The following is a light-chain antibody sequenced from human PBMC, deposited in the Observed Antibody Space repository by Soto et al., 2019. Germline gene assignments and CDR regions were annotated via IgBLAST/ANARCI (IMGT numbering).Light chain of an antibody. CDR1: QSISSW. CDR2: KAS. J-gene: IGKJ1*01. CDR3: QQYNSYPWT. V-gene: IGKV1-5*03. Sequence: DIQMTQSPSTLSASVGDRVTITCRASQSISSWLAWYQQKPGKAPKLLIYKASSLESGVPSRFSGSGYGTDFTLTIRSLQPDDFATYYCQQYNSYPWTFGQGTKVEIK.